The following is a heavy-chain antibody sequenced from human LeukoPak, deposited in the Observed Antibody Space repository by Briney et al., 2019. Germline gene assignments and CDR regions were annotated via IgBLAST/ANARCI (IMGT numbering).Heavy chain of an antibody. CDR2: IKPSSGVT. V-gene: IGHV1-2*02. CDR1: GYTFTGDQ. Sequence: GASVKVSCKASGYTFTGDQIYWLRQAPGQGLEWVGWIKPSSGVTLYEQKFQGRVTMTRDKSISSAYMELSSLRSDDTAVYYCARKSAGFLTAWGQGTLVTVSS. J-gene: IGHJ5*02. D-gene: IGHD2/OR15-2a*01. CDR3: ARKSAGFLTA.